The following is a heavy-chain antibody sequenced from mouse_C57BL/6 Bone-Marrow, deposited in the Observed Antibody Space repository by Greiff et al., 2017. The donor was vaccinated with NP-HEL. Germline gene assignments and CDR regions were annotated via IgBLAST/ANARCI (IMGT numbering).Heavy chain of an antibody. D-gene: IGHD1-1*01. V-gene: IGHV1-9*01. CDR3: AREGNLFITTVVAYYAMDY. CDR2: ILPGSGST. Sequence: QVQLKEFGAERMKPGASGKLSGKATGYPSTGYWKEGVKQRPGNGLEWIGEILPGSGSTNYNEKFKGKATFTADTSSNTAYMQLSSLTTEDSAIYYCAREGNLFITTVVAYYAMDYWGQGTSVTVSS. J-gene: IGHJ4*01. CDR1: GYPSTGYW.